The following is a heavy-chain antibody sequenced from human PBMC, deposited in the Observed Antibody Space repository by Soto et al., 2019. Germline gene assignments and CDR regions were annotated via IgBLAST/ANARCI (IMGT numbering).Heavy chain of an antibody. V-gene: IGHV1-69*13. Sequence: ASVKVSCKASGGTFSSYAISWVRQAPGQGLEWMGGIIPIFGTANYAQKFQGRVTITADESTSTAYMELSSLRSEDTAVYYCARHQIPSEEQQWVGYYYYSMAVWGKGPTVTVSS. CDR2: IIPIFGTA. J-gene: IGHJ6*04. CDR1: GGTFSSYA. CDR3: ARHQIPSEEQQWVGYYYYSMAV. D-gene: IGHD6-13*01.